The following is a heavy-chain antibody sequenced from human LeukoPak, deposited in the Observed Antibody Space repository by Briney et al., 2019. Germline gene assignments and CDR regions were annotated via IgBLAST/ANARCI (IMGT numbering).Heavy chain of an antibody. CDR1: GGSFSGYY. J-gene: IGHJ4*02. Sequence: PSETLSLTCAVYGGSFSGYYWSWIRQPPGKGLEWIGEINHSGSTNYNPSLKSRVTISVDTSKNQFSLKLSSVTAADTAVYYCARGATRRTIFGVVIINPAELWGQGTLVTVSS. D-gene: IGHD3-3*01. CDR3: ARGATRRTIFGVVIINPAEL. V-gene: IGHV4-34*01. CDR2: INHSGST.